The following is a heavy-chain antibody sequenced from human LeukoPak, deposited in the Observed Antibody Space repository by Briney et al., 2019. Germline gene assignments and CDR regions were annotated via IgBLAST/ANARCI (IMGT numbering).Heavy chain of an antibody. J-gene: IGHJ4*02. CDR3: ARVEYSGNGHLY. CDR2: INRDGSGK. D-gene: IGHD1-26*01. CDR1: GLTFINYW. V-gene: IGHV3-7*03. Sequence: PGGSLRLFCAGSGLTFINYWMTWVSQGPGKGLEWVANINRDGSGKYYLPSVRGRFTISKDDAKDSLYLQMDSLRPEDTAIYYCARVEYSGNGHLYSAQGTLVTVSS.